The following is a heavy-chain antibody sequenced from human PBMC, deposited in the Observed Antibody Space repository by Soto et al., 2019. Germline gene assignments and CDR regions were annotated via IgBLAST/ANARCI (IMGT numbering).Heavy chain of an antibody. V-gene: IGHV4-34*01. CDR3: ARKVIPWYSSSWSYYYYYGMDV. D-gene: IGHD6-13*01. CDR1: GGSFSGYY. J-gene: IGHJ6*02. Sequence: SETLSLTCAVYGGSFSGYYWSWIRQPPWKGLEWIGEINHSGSTNYNPSLKSRVTISVDTSKNQFSLKLSSVTAADTAVYYCARKVIPWYSSSWSYYYYYGMDVWGQGTTVTVSS. CDR2: INHSGST.